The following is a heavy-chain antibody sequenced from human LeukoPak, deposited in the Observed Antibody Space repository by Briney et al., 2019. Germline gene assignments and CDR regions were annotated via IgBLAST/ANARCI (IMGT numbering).Heavy chain of an antibody. V-gene: IGHV3-7*03. J-gene: IGHJ5*02. D-gene: IGHD2-2*01. CDR1: GFTFSSYW. CDR3: AREANIVVVPAAIGWFDP. Sequence: GGSLRLSCAASGFTFSSYWMSWVRQAPGKGLEWVANIKQDGSEKYYVDSVKGRFTTSRDNAKNSLYLQMNSLRAEDTAVYYCAREANIVVVPAAIGWFDPWGQGTLVTVSS. CDR2: IKQDGSEK.